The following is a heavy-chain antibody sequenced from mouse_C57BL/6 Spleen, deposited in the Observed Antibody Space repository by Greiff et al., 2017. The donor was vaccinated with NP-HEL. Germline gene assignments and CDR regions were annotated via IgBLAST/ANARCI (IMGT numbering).Heavy chain of an antibody. CDR1: GYTFTSYW. V-gene: IGHV1-69*01. D-gene: IGHD1-1*01. Sequence: ESGAELVMPGASVKLSCKASGYTFTSYWMHWVKQRPGQGLEWIGEIDPSDSYTNYNQKFKGKSTLTVDKSSSTAYMQLSSLTSEDSAVYYCARSNYYGSSKDFDYWGQGTTLTVSS. J-gene: IGHJ2*01. CDR3: ARSNYYGSSKDFDY. CDR2: IDPSDSYT.